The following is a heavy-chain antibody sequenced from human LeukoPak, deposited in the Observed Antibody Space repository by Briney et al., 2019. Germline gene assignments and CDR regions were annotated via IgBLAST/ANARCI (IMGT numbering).Heavy chain of an antibody. CDR3: ARDASALY. D-gene: IGHD6-19*01. CDR1: GFTFSSYW. Sequence: GGSLRLSCAASGFTFSSYWMSWVRQAAGKGLEWVANIKEDGSEKYYLDSVKGRFTISRDNARDSLYLQMNSLRDDDTSVYFCARDASALYWGRGTLVTVSS. V-gene: IGHV3-7*01. J-gene: IGHJ4*02. CDR2: IKEDGSEK.